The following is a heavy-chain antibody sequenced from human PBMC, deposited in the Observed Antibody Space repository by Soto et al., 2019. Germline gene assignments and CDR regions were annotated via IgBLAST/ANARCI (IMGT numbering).Heavy chain of an antibody. J-gene: IGHJ5*02. CDR2: ISSSSSYI. CDR3: ARDPGQVLPGIAARIPSLDP. D-gene: IGHD6-25*01. CDR1: GFTFSSYS. V-gene: IGHV3-21*01. Sequence: EVQLVESGGGLVKPGGSLRLSCAASGFTFSSYSMNWVRQAPGKGLEWVSSISSSSSYIYYADSVKGRFTISRDNAKNSLYLQMNSLRAEDTAVYYCARDPGQVLPGIAARIPSLDPWGQGTLVTVSS.